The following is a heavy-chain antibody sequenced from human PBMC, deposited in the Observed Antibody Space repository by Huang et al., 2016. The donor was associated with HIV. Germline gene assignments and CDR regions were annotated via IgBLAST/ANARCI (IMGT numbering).Heavy chain of an antibody. CDR3: AKDAKQFCSGGSCYSSNIDY. Sequence: QVRLVESGGGVVQPGGSLRLSCVASGFTFSSFGMHWVRPAPGKGLEWVAFIRHDGTNVYYSDSVKGRFIISRDNSKNTLFLQLSIVRADDTAIYYCAKDAKQFCSGGSCYSSNIDYWGQGTLVTVSS. CDR1: GFTFSSFG. J-gene: IGHJ4*02. V-gene: IGHV3-30*02. CDR2: IRHDGTNV. D-gene: IGHD2-15*01.